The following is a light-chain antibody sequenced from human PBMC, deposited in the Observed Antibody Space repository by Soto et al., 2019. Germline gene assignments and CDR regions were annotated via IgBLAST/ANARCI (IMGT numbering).Light chain of an antibody. CDR3: QQRSNLIT. V-gene: IGKV3-11*01. J-gene: IGKJ5*01. CDR2: DAS. Sequence: EIVFTQSPATLSLSPGERATLSCRASQSLTNSFIAWYQQKPGQAPRLLIYDASNRATGIPARFSGSGSGTDFTLTISSLEPEDFAVYYCQQRSNLITFGQGTRLEIK. CDR1: QSLTNSF.